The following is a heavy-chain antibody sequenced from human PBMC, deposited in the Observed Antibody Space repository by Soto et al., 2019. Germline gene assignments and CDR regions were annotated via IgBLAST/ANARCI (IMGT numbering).Heavy chain of an antibody. CDR1: GGSISSGDYY. D-gene: IGHD3-10*02. J-gene: IGHJ4*02. V-gene: IGHV4-30-4*01. CDR2: IYYSGST. Sequence: QVQLQESGPGLVKPSQTLSLTCTVSGGSISSGDYYWSWIRQPPGKGLEWIGYIYYSGSTYYNPSLKSRVTISGDTSNNQFSLKLSSVTAADTAVYCCASVRPVSRSFGYWGQGTLVTVSS. CDR3: ASVRPVSRSFGY.